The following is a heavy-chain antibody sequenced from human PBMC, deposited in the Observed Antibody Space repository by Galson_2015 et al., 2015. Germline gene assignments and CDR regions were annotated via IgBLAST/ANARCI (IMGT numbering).Heavy chain of an antibody. D-gene: IGHD6-13*01. Sequence: SLRLSCAASGFTFSDYYMSWIRQAPGKGLEWVSYISSSGSTIYYADSVKGRFTISRDNAKNSLYLQMNSLRAEDTAVYYCARVGSSSWYHAFDIWGQGTMVTVSS. CDR1: GFTFSDYY. CDR2: ISSSGSTI. CDR3: ARVGSSSWYHAFDI. V-gene: IGHV3-11*01. J-gene: IGHJ3*02.